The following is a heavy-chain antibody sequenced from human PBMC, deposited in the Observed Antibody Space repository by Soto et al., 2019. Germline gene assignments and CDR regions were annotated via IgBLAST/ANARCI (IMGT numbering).Heavy chain of an antibody. CDR3: ARDSPPLGY. CDR1: GYTFSNYG. Sequence: QVQLVQSGAEVKKPGASVKVSCKASGYTFSNYGISWVRQAPGQGLEWMGWISAYNGNTKYAQKLQGRVTMTTDTSTSTAYMELGGRRSDDTDVYYGARDSPPLGYWGQRSLVTVSS. J-gene: IGHJ4*02. CDR2: ISAYNGNT. V-gene: IGHV1-18*01.